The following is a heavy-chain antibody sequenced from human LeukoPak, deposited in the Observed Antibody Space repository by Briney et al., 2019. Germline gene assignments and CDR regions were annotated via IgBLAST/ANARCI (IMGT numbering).Heavy chain of an antibody. V-gene: IGHV4-59*01. CDR1: GGSISSYY. CDR2: IYYSGST. D-gene: IGHD3-22*01. Sequence: SETLSLTCTVSGGSISSYYWSWIRQPPGKGLEWIGYIYYSGSTNYNPSLESRVTISVDTSKNQFSLKLSSVTAADTAVYYCAGGNTMIVVDAFDIWGQGTMVTVSS. CDR3: AGGNTMIVVDAFDI. J-gene: IGHJ3*02.